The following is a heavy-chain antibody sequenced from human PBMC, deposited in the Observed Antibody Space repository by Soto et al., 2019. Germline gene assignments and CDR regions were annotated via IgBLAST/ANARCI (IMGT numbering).Heavy chain of an antibody. CDR1: GGSISSYY. D-gene: IGHD6-19*01. CDR2: IYYSGST. J-gene: IGHJ5*02. CDR3: ARHARSSGWGNWFDP. Sequence: QVQLQESGPGLVKPSETLSLTCTVSGGSISSYYWSWIRQPPGKGLEWIGYIYYSGSTNYNPSLKSRVTISVDTSKNRFSLKLSSVTAADTAVYYCARHARSSGWGNWFDPWGQGTLVTVSS. V-gene: IGHV4-59*08.